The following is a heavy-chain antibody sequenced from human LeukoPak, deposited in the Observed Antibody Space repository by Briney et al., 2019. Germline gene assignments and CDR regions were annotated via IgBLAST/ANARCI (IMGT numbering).Heavy chain of an antibody. CDR3: ARDKGPAYGFWSGYRPAWFDP. CDR2: IYYSGST. CDR1: GGSISSHY. V-gene: IGHV4-59*11. J-gene: IGHJ5*02. Sequence: SETLSLTCTVSGGSISSHYWSWIRQPPGKGLEWIGYIYYSGSTNYNPSLKSRVTISVDTSKNQFSLKLSSVTAADTAVYYCARDKGPAYGFWSGYRPAWFDPWGQGTLVTVSS. D-gene: IGHD3-3*01.